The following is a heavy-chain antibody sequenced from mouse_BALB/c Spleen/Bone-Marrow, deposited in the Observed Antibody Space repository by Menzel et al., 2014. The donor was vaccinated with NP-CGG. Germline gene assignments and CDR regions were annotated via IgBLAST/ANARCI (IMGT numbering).Heavy chain of an antibody. CDR1: GYTFTSYW. J-gene: IGHJ2*01. CDR3: TRSYGSSYEYYFDY. Sequence: QVQLQQSGAELVRPGASVKLSCKASGYTFTSYWINWVKQRPGQGLEWNGNIYPSDCYTNYNQKFKDKATLTVDKSSSTAYMQLSSPTSEDSAVYYCTRSYGSSYEYYFDYWGQGTTLTVSS. D-gene: IGHD1-1*01. V-gene: IGHV1-69*02. CDR2: IYPSDCYT.